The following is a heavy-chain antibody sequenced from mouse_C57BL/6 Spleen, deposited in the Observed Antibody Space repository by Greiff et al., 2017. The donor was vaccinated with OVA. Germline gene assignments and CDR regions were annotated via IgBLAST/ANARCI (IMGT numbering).Heavy chain of an antibody. V-gene: IGHV1-69*01. D-gene: IGHD1-1*01. CDR1: GYTFTSYW. CDR3: SSWGYSSSYWYFDV. J-gene: IGHJ1*03. Sequence: VQLQQPGAELVMPGASVKLSCKASGYTFTSYWMHWVKQRPGQGLEWIGAIDPSDSYTNYNQKLKGKSPLTVDISSSSPYIQLCSLTSVYSAVYYCSSWGYSSSYWYFDVWGTGTTVTVSS. CDR2: IDPSDSYT.